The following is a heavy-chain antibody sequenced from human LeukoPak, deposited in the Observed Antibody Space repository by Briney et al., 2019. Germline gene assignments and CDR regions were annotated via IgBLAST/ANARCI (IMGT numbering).Heavy chain of an antibody. J-gene: IGHJ5*02. CDR3: ARVTMVRGVDVVDP. CDR2: IYYSGST. V-gene: IGHV4-31*03. Sequence: SQTLSLTCTVSGGSISSGGYYWSWIRQHPEEGLEWIGYIYYSGSTYYNPSLKRRVTISVDTSKNQFSLKLSSVTAADTAVYYCARVTMVRGVDVVDPWGQGTLVTVSS. CDR1: GGSISSGGYY. D-gene: IGHD3-10*01.